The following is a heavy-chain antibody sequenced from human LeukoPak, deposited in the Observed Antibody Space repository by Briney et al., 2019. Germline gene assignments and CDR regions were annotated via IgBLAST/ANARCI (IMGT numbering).Heavy chain of an antibody. Sequence: SETLSLTCTVSGGSISSGSYYWSWIRQPAGKGLEWIGRIYTSGSTNYNPSLKSRVTISVDTSKNRFSLKLSSVTAADTAVYYCARGVGDYLLRYWFDPWGQGTLVTVSS. CDR1: GGSISSGSYY. CDR3: ARGVGDYLLRYWFDP. V-gene: IGHV4-61*02. D-gene: IGHD4-17*01. J-gene: IGHJ5*02. CDR2: IYTSGST.